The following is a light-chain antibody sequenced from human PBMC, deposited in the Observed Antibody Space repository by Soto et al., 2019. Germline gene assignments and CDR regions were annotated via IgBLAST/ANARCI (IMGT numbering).Light chain of an antibody. V-gene: IGKV3-15*01. CDR1: QGVSRK. CDR3: QQYHTWPIT. J-gene: IGKJ4*01. Sequence: DIVMTQSPATLSVAPGERVTFSCRASQGVSRKLAWYQHKPGQAPMLLISGASTGATGIPARFSGSGSGTEFTLTISSLQSEDCAIYYCQQYHTWPITFGGGTKV. CDR2: GAS.